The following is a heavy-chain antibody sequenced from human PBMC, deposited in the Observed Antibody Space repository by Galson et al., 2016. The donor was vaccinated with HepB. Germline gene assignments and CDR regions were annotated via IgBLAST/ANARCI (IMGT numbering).Heavy chain of an antibody. V-gene: IGHV1-18*01. CDR2: ISGYSGDT. CDR1: GYTFSNYG. D-gene: IGHD3-16*02. CDR3: TRVPNYDYVWVSYRYGYYHGMDV. J-gene: IGHJ6*02. Sequence: SVKVSCKASGYTFSNYGITWVRQAPGQGPEWMGWISGYSGDTKYAQKFKARVTMTTDTSTTTAYMELRSLRSDDTAVYYCTRVPNYDYVWVSYRYGYYHGMDVWGQGTTVTVSS.